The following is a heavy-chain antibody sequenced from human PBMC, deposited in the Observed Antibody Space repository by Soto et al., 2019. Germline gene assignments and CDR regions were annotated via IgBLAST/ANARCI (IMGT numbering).Heavy chain of an antibody. V-gene: IGHV3-11*05. CDR2: ISSSTSHT. D-gene: IGHD6-13*01. J-gene: IGHJ4*02. Sequence: QVQLVESGGGLVKPGGSLRLSCAVSGFTFSDYYMTWIRQAPGTGLEWVSYISSSTSHTNYAASVKGRFTISRDNAKNSLFLQMNSLRAEDTAVYYCARGRGAAADYFDFWGQGTLVTVSS. CDR3: ARGRGAAADYFDF. CDR1: GFTFSDYY.